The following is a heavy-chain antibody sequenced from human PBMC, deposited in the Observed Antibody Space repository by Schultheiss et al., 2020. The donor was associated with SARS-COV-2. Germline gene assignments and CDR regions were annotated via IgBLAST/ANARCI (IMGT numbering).Heavy chain of an antibody. V-gene: IGHV3-11*06. CDR1: GFTFSDYY. CDR3: ARDGGDGYALGYDY. D-gene: IGHD2-21*01. J-gene: IGHJ4*02. Sequence: GGSLRLSCAASGFTFSDYYMSWIRQAPGKGLEWVSYISSSSSYTNYADSVKGRFTISRDNAKNSLYLQMNSLRAEDTAVYYCARDGGDGYALGYDYWGQGTLVTVSS. CDR2: ISSSSSYT.